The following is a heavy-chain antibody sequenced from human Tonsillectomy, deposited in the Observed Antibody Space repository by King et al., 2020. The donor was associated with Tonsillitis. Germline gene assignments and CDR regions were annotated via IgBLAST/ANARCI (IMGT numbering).Heavy chain of an antibody. D-gene: IGHD1-26*01. CDR3: ATLLFLVGATPQHDAFDI. J-gene: IGHJ3*02. CDR2: ISGSGDST. CDR1: GFTFSSYA. Sequence: VQLVESGGGLVQPGGSLRLSCAASGFTFSSYAMSWVRQAPGKGLEWVSGISGSGDSTYYADSVKGRFTISRDNSKNTLYLQMNSLRAEDTAVYYCATLLFLVGATPQHDAFDIWGQGTLVTVSS. V-gene: IGHV3-23*04.